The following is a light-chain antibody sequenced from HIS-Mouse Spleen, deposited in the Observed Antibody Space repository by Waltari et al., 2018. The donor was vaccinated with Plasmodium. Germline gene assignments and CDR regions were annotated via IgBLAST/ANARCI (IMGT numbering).Light chain of an antibody. CDR1: QSISSY. CDR2: AAS. CDR3: QQSYSTWT. V-gene: IGKV1-39*01. J-gene: IGKJ1*01. Sequence: DIQMTQSPSSLSASVGERVTITSRASQSISSYLNWYQQKPGKAPKLLIYAASSLKSGVPSRFSGSGSGTDFTLTISSLQPEDFATYYCQQSYSTWTFGQGTKVEIK.